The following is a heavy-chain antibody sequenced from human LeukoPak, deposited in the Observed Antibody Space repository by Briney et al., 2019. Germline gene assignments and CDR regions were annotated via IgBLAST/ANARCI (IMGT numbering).Heavy chain of an antibody. Sequence: ASVKVSCKASGYSFTSFAISWVRQAPGQGLEWMGLINPSGGSTNYAQKLQGRVTMTRDTSTSTVYMELSSLRSEDTAVYYCARGPSITMVRGGQWYYYMDVWGKGTTVTISS. CDR2: INPSGGST. CDR1: GYSFTSFA. V-gene: IGHV1-46*01. CDR3: ARGPSITMVRGGQWYYYMDV. J-gene: IGHJ6*03. D-gene: IGHD3-10*01.